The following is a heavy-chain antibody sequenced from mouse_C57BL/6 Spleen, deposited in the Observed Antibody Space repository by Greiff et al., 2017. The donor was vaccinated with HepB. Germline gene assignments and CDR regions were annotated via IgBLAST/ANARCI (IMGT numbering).Heavy chain of an antibody. V-gene: IGHV1-69*01. D-gene: IGHD2-2*01. CDR2: IDPSDSYT. J-gene: IGHJ4*01. CDR3: ARGYDGVMDY. CDR1: GYTFTSYW. Sequence: QVQLKQPGAELVMPGASVKLSCKASGYTFTSYWMHWVKQRPGQGLEWIGEIDPSDSYTNYNQKFKGKSTLTVDKSSSTAYMQLSSLTSEDSAVYYCARGYDGVMDYWGQGTSVTVSS.